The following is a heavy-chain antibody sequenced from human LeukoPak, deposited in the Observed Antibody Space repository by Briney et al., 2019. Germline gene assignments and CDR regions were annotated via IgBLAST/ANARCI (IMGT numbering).Heavy chain of an antibody. V-gene: IGHV4-59*01. Sequence: SESLSLTCTVSGGSISSYYWSWIRQPPGKGLGWIGYIYYSGSTNYNPSLKSEVTLSVDSSKNQFSLRFSSVTAADTAVYYCARFGWQSFDYWGQGTLVTVSS. CDR3: ARFGWQSFDY. J-gene: IGHJ4*02. CDR1: GGSISSYY. CDR2: IYYSGST. D-gene: IGHD3-10*01.